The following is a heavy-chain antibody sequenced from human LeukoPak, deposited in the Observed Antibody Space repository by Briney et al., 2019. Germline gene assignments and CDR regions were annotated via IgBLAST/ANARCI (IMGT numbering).Heavy chain of an antibody. D-gene: IGHD5-18*01. CDR2: IYYSGST. Sequence: PSETLSLTCTASGGSISSYYWSWIRQPPGKGLEWIGYIYYSGSTNYNPSLKSRVTISVDTSKNQFSLKLSSVTAADTAVYYCARGHAPRGYSYGTFDYWGQGTLVTVSS. V-gene: IGHV4-59*01. CDR1: GGSISSYY. CDR3: ARGHAPRGYSYGTFDY. J-gene: IGHJ4*02.